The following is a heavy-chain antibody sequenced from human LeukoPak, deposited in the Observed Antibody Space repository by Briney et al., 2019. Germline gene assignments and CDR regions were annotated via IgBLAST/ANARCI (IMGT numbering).Heavy chain of an antibody. V-gene: IGHV3-7*01. CDR2: IKQDGSEK. J-gene: IGHJ5*02. CDR1: GFTFSSYW. D-gene: IGHD6-13*01. Sequence: GGSLRLSCAASGFTFSSYWMSWVRQAPGKGLEWVANIKQDGSEKYYVDSVKGRFTISRDNAKNSLYLQMNSLRAEDTAVYYCARDLVAAKRNWFDPWGQGTLVTVSS. CDR3: ARDLVAAKRNWFDP.